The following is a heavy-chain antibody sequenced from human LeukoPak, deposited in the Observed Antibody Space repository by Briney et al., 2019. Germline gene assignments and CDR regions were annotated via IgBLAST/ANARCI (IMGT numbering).Heavy chain of an antibody. CDR3: ARRRDFIDY. CDR2: SSSSGSTI. D-gene: IGHD3/OR15-3a*01. V-gene: IGHV3-11*01. Sequence: PGGSLRLSCAASGFTLSDYYMSWIRQAPGKGLEWVSYSSSSGSTIYYADSVKGRFAISRDTAKNSLYLQMNCLRAEDTAVYYCARRRDFIDYWGQGTLVTVSS. CDR1: GFTLSDYY. J-gene: IGHJ4*02.